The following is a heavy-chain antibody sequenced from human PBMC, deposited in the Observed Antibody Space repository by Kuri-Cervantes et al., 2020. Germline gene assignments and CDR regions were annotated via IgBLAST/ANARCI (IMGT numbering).Heavy chain of an antibody. V-gene: IGHV5-51*01. CDR1: GYRFTSSW. J-gene: IGHJ4*02. Sequence: KVSCKGSGYRFTSSWIGWVRQMPGEGLEWLGIIHPGDSDTRYSPSFQGQVTMSVDKSITTAYLQWSSLKASDTAMYYCARMFKQQVVLGAYWGQGTLVTVSS. CDR2: IHPGDSDT. CDR3: ARMFKQQVVLGAY. D-gene: IGHD6-13*01.